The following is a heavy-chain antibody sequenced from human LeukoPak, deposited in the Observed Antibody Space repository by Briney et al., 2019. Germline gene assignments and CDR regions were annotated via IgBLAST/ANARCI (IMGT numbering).Heavy chain of an antibody. J-gene: IGHJ4*02. Sequence: SETLSLTCTVSGGSISSYYWSWIRQPPGKGLEWIAYISYSGTTYYNPSLKSRVTISVDTSKNQFSLKLSSVTAADTAVYYCARYCSRTSCYYFDYWGQGTLVTVSS. CDR2: ISYSGTT. V-gene: IGHV4-30-4*01. CDR1: GGSISSYY. CDR3: ARYCSRTSCYYFDY. D-gene: IGHD2-2*01.